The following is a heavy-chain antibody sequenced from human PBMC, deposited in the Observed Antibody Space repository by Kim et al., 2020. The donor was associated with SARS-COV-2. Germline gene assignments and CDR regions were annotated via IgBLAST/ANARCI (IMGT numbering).Heavy chain of an antibody. D-gene: IGHD3-10*01. CDR3: ARDSRLLWFGELGVPRGYYGMDV. CDR1: GGSVSSGSYY. CDR2: IYYSGST. J-gene: IGHJ6*02. V-gene: IGHV4-61*01. Sequence: SETLSLTCTVSGGSVSSGSYYWSWIRQPPGKGLEWIGYIYYSGSTNYNPSLKSRVTISVDTSKNQFSLKLSSVTAADTAVYYCARDSRLLWFGELGVPRGYYGMDVWGQGTTVTVSS.